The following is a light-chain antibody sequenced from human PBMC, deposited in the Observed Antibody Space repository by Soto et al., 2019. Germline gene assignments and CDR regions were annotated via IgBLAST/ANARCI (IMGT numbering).Light chain of an antibody. Sequence: DIVMTQSPATLSVSQGERATLSCRASQNIRTNLAWYQHKPGQAPRLLIYGASTGATGVPARFSGSGSGTEFTLTISSLQSEDFAVYLCQQYHYWPITFGQGTRLEIK. V-gene: IGKV3-15*01. J-gene: IGKJ5*01. CDR2: GAS. CDR1: QNIRTN. CDR3: QQYHYWPIT.